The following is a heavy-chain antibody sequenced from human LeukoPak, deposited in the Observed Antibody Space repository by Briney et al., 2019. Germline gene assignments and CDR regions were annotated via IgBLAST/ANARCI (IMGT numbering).Heavy chain of an antibody. CDR2: IYYSGST. D-gene: IGHD2-2*01. V-gene: IGHV4-31*03. Sequence: SETLSLTCTVSGGSISSGGYYWSWIRQHPGKGLEWIGYIYYSGSTYYNPSLKSRVTMSVDTSKNQFSLKLSSVTAADTAVYYCARGLPKDIVVVPAALWFDPWGQGTLVTVSS. J-gene: IGHJ5*02. CDR1: GGSISSGGYY. CDR3: ARGLPKDIVVVPAALWFDP.